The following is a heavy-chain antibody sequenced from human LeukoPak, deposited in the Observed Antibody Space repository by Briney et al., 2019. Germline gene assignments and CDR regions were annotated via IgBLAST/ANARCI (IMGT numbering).Heavy chain of an antibody. Sequence: SETLSLTCAVTGYSISYGYYWGRIRQPPGKGLEWIGSIYHSGSTYYNPSLKSRVTISVDTSKNQFSLNLGSVTAADTAVYYCARDLRSGSYLNWFDPWGQGTLVTVSS. D-gene: IGHD3-10*01. CDR2: IYHSGST. CDR3: ARDLRSGSYLNWFDP. V-gene: IGHV4-38-2*02. CDR1: GYSISYGYY. J-gene: IGHJ5*02.